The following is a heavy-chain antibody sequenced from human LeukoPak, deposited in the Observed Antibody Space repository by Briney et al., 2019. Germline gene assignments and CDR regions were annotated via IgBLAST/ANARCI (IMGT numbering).Heavy chain of an antibody. D-gene: IGHD3-22*01. CDR3: AGHSYDSSGYRAFDI. Sequence: GASVKVSCKASGYTFTSYGISWVRQAPGQGLEWMGWINPNSGGTNYAQKFQGRVTMTRDTSISTAYMELSRLRSDDTAVYYCAGHSYDSSGYRAFDIWGQGTMVTVSS. CDR1: GYTFTSYG. CDR2: INPNSGGT. J-gene: IGHJ3*02. V-gene: IGHV1-2*02.